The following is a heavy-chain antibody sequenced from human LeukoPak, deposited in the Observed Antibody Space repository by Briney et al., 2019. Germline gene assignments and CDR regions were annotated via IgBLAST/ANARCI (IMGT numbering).Heavy chain of an antibody. CDR1: GGSISSSSYY. CDR3: ARVFLLNRLYYFDY. J-gene: IGHJ4*02. CDR2: IYHSGST. Sequence: KPSETLSLTCTVSGGSISSSSYYWGWIRQPPGKGLEWIGEIYHSGSTNYNPSLKSRVTISVDKSKNQFSLKLSSVTAADTAVYYCARVFLLNRLYYFDYWGQGTLVTVSS. V-gene: IGHV4-39*07. D-gene: IGHD2-21*02.